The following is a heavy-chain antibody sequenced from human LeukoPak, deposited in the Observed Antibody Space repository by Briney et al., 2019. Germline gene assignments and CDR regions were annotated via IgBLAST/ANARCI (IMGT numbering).Heavy chain of an antibody. Sequence: SETLSHTCTVSGYSISNGYYWAWIRQPPGKGLDWIGSIYHSGSTYYNPSLKSRITISVDTSKNQFSLKLSSVTAADTAVYYCAGTGSYYYFDYWGQGTLVTVSS. J-gene: IGHJ4*02. CDR2: IYHSGST. CDR3: AGTGSYYYFDY. D-gene: IGHD3-10*01. CDR1: GYSISNGYY. V-gene: IGHV4-38-2*02.